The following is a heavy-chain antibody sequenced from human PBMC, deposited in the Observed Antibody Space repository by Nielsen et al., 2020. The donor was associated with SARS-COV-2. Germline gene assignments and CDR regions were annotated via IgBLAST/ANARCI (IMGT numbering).Heavy chain of an antibody. CDR3: VKDLFGYSSATYPSPGDY. V-gene: IGHV3-23*03. J-gene: IGHJ4*02. D-gene: IGHD5-12*01. CDR2: IYSGGSST. Sequence: WIRQPPGKGLEWVSVIYSGGSSTYYADSVKGRFTISRDNSKNTLYLQMNSLKTEDTAIYYCVKDLFGYSSATYPSPGDYWGQGTLVTVSS.